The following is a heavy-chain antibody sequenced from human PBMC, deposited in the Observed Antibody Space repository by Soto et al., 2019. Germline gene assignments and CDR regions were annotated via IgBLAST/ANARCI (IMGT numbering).Heavy chain of an antibody. J-gene: IGHJ4*02. V-gene: IGHV3-23*01. Sequence: GGSLRLSCAGSGFTFSSYAMSWVRQAPGKGLEWVSTISDSGGSSYYADSVKGRFTISRDNSKNTLYLQMNSLRAEDTALYYCARAIHADYFDYWGQGTLVTVSS. CDR1: GFTFSSYA. CDR3: ARAIHADYFDY. CDR2: ISDSGGSS. D-gene: IGHD3-3*01.